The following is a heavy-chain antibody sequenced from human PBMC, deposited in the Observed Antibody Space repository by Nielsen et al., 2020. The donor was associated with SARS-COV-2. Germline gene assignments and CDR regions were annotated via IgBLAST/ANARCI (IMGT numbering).Heavy chain of an antibody. CDR3: AKDQVAVANSGYYYYGMDV. CDR2: ISGSGGST. CDR1: GFTFSSYA. D-gene: IGHD6-19*01. Sequence: GESLKISCAASGFTFSSYAMSWVRQAPGKGLEWVSAISGSGGSTYYADSVKGRFTISRDNSKNTLYLQMNSLRAEDTAVYYCAKDQVAVANSGYYYYGMDVWGQGTTVTVSS. J-gene: IGHJ6*02. V-gene: IGHV3-23*01.